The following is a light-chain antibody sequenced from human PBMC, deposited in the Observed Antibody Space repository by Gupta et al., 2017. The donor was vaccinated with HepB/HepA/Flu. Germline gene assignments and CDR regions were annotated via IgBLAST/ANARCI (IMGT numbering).Light chain of an antibody. J-gene: IGLJ1*01. CDR2: NDN. V-gene: IGLV1-47*02. Sequence: VLTQPHSATGTTGPRVTISCAGSSSNIGNDNASWSQQLPGPAPKLRIYNDNQRPSGVPGRFSGSKFGTTASLASSGLRAEYKADYYCVGGDDGRSGYVFRAGSKVTLL. CDR3: VGGDDGRSGYV. CDR1: SSNIGNDN.